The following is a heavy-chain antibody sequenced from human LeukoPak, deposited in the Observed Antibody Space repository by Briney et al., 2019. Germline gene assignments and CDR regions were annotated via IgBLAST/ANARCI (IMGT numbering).Heavy chain of an antibody. V-gene: IGHV3-15*01. D-gene: IGHD4-11*01. CDR2: IKKKTEGGTT. J-gene: IGHJ4*02. CDR3: TTDPIYTAFDY. CDR1: GFTFSKAW. Sequence: GGSLRLSCVACGFTFSKAWMRWGREAPGKGVGGVGGIKKKTEGGTTDYSAPLKGRFTISRDDSKNTLYLQMNSLKTEDTAVYYCTTDPIYTAFDYWGQGTLVTVSS.